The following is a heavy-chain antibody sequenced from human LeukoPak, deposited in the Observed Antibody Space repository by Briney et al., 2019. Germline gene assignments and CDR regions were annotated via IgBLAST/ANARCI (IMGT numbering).Heavy chain of an antibody. D-gene: IGHD6-6*01. Sequence: ASVKVSCKASGYTFTAYYMHWVRQAPGQGLEWMGWINPNSGGTNYAQKFQGRVTMTRDTSISTAYMELSRLRSDDTAIYYCAKNLGIAARPNHYWGQGTPVTVSS. CDR2: INPNSGGT. CDR1: GYTFTAYY. V-gene: IGHV1-2*02. CDR3: AKNLGIAARPNHY. J-gene: IGHJ4*02.